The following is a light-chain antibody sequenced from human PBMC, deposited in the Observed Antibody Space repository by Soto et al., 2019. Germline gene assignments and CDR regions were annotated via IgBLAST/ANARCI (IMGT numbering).Light chain of an antibody. Sequence: QSVLTQPPSVSAAPGQKVTISCFGTSADIGNHYVSWYQHLPGTAPKLIIYDNNKRPSGIPDRFSASKSGTSATLDITGLQTGDEADSYCGTWDSGLNIGLFGGGTKLTVL. V-gene: IGLV1-51*01. J-gene: IGLJ2*01. CDR1: SADIGNHY. CDR3: GTWDSGLNIGL. CDR2: DNN.